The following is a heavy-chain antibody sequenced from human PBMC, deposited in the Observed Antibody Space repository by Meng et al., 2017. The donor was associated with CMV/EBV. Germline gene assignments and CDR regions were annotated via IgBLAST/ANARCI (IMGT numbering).Heavy chain of an antibody. J-gene: IGHJ4*02. CDR2: IVVGSGNT. V-gene: IGHV1-58*01. CDR1: GFTFTSSA. CDR3: ARDPPNGWYSSSGTFDY. D-gene: IGHD6-6*01. Sequence: SVKVSCKASGFTFTSSAVQWVRQARGQRLEWIGWIVVGSGNTNFAQKFQERVTITRDMSTSTAYMELSSLRAEDTAVYYCARDPPNGWYSSSGTFDYWGQGTLVTVSS.